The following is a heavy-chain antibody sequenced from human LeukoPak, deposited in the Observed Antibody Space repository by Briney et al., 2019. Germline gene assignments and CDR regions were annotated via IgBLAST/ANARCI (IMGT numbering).Heavy chain of an antibody. D-gene: IGHD3-10*02. J-gene: IGHJ4*02. V-gene: IGHV3-23*01. CDR2: TDTTRST. Sequence: PARTQSPSCQPSGLSLNNFLMTCAPQAPTTRLKCASSTDTTRSTVYADSVKGRFTITRDNSRNTLYLQMNSLGVADTAVYYCATDQETDPSCYYVIGGQGTLVTVSS. CDR3: ATDQETDPSCYYVI. CDR1: GLSLNNFL.